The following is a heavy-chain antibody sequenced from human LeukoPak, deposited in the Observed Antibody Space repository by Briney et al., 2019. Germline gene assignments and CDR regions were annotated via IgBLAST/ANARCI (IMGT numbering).Heavy chain of an antibody. CDR3: ARDTLWSGYYEYYFDY. D-gene: IGHD3-3*01. Sequence: ASVKVSCKASGYTFTSYYMHWARQAPGQGLEWMGIINPSGGSTSYAQKFQGRVTMTRDTSTSTVYMELSSLRSEDTAVYYCARDTLWSGYYEYYFDYWGQGTLVTVSS. V-gene: IGHV1-46*01. CDR1: GYTFTSYY. J-gene: IGHJ4*02. CDR2: INPSGGST.